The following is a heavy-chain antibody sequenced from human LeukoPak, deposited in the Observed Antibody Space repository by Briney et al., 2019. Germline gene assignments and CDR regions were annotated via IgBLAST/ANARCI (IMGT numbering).Heavy chain of an antibody. CDR3: ARAPHPRNSGSSDY. CDR1: GYTFTGYY. CDR2: INPNSGGT. V-gene: IGHV1-2*02. J-gene: IGHJ4*02. Sequence: ASVKVSCKASGYTFTGYYMHWVRQAPGQGLEWMGWINPNSGGTNYAQKFQGRVTMTRDTSISTAYMELSRLRSDDTAVYYCARAPHPRNSGSSDYWGQGTLVTVSS. D-gene: IGHD5-12*01.